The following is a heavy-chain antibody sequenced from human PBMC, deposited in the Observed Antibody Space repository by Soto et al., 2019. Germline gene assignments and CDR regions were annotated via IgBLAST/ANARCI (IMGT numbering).Heavy chain of an antibody. D-gene: IGHD3-10*01. J-gene: IGHJ5*02. CDR2: FDPEDGET. Sequence: QVQLVQSGAEVKKPGASVKVSCKVSGYTLTELSMHWVRQAPGKGLEWMGCFDPEDGETIYVQKFQGRVTMTEDTSTDTAYMELSSLRSEDTAVYYCATTDGSGSYNWFDPWGQGTLVTVSS. CDR1: GYTLTELS. V-gene: IGHV1-24*01. CDR3: ATTDGSGSYNWFDP.